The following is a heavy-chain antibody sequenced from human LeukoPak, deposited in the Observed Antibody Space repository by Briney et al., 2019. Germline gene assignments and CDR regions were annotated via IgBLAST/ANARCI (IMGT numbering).Heavy chain of an antibody. CDR1: GYTFTSYG. J-gene: IGHJ4*02. CDR2: ISAYNGNT. D-gene: IGHD5-24*01. V-gene: IGHV1-18*01. Sequence: ASVKVSCKASGYTFTSYGISWVRQAPGQGLEWMGWISAYNGNTNYAQKLQGRVTMTTDTSTSTAYMELRSLRSDDTAVYYCARVASERWLQFEMGGWGQGTLVTVSS. CDR3: ARVASERWLQFEMGG.